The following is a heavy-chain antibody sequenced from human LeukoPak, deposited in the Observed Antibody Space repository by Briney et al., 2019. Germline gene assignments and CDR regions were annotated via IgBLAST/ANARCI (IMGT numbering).Heavy chain of an antibody. CDR1: GYTFTSYD. V-gene: IGHV1-8*01. J-gene: IGHJ6*02. D-gene: IGHD2-15*01. CDR3: ARGAATPLVPRMNYGMDV. CDR2: MNPNSGNT. Sequence: ASVKVSCKASGYTFTSYDINWVRQATGQGLEWMGWMNPNSGNTGYAQKFQGRVTMTRNTSISTAYMELSSLRSEDTAVYYCARGAATPLVPRMNYGMDVWGQGTTVTVSS.